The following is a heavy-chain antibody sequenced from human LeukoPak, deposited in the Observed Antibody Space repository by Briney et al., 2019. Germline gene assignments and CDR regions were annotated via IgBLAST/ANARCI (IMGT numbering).Heavy chain of an antibody. Sequence: ASVKVSCKASGFTFTSHDYNWVRQATGQGLEWMGWMNPNSGNTGYAQRFQGRVTMTRDTSITTVYMELSSLTSEDTAVYYCARGMGYSGYDKYYFDYWGQGTLVIVSS. V-gene: IGHV1-8*01. J-gene: IGHJ4*02. CDR1: GFTFTSHD. CDR3: ARGMGYSGYDKYYFDY. CDR2: MNPNSGNT. D-gene: IGHD5-12*01.